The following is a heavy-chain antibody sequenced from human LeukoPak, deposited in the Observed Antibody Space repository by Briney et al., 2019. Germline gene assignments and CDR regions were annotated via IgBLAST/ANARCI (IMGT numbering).Heavy chain of an antibody. V-gene: IGHV3-53*01. J-gene: IGHJ1*01. CDR2: IHSGGNT. CDR1: GFTVSSNY. CDR3: ARGDSSAYSYSTRAEYFHH. D-gene: IGHD3-22*01. Sequence: GGSLRLSCAASGFTVSSNYMTWVRQAPGKGLEWVSVIHSGGNTYYADSVKGRFTISRDSSNDTPYLQMNSLRAEDTAVYYCARGDSSAYSYSTRAEYFHHWGQGTLVTVSS.